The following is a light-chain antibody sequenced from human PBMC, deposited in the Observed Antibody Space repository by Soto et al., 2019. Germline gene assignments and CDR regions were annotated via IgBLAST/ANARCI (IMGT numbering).Light chain of an antibody. CDR3: QQYGSSVT. CDR1: QSVSSSY. J-gene: IGKJ1*01. Sequence: EIVLTQSPGTLSLSPGERATLSCRASQSVSSSYLAWYQQKPGQAPRLLIYGASSRATGIPDRFSGSGSGTDFTLTISRLEPVDFAVYYCQQYGSSVTFGQGTKVDIK. V-gene: IGKV3-20*01. CDR2: GAS.